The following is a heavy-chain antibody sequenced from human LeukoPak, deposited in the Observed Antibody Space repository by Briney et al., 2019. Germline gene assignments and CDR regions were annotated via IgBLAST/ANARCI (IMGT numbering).Heavy chain of an antibody. CDR3: AKHLPALRFGEGGGYFDY. V-gene: IGHV3-23*01. CDR2: ISGSGGST. CDR1: GFTFSSYG. J-gene: IGHJ4*02. D-gene: IGHD3-10*01. Sequence: GGSLRLSCAASGFTFSSYGMSWVRQAPGKGLEWVSAISGSGGSTYYADSVKGRFTISRDNSKNTLYLQMNSLRAEDTAVYYCAKHLPALRFGEGGGYFDYWGQGTLVTVSS.